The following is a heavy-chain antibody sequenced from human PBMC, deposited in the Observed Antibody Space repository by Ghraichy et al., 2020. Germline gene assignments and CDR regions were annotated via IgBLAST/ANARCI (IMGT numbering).Heavy chain of an antibody. Sequence: GESLNISCAASGFTFSSYAMSWVRQAPGKGLEWVSAISGSGGSTYYADSVKGRFTISRDNSKNTLYLQMNSLRAEDTAVYYCAKERFYGQTSRAFDIWGQGTMVTVSS. CDR1: GFTFSSYA. CDR3: AKERFYGQTSRAFDI. D-gene: IGHD3-3*01. J-gene: IGHJ3*02. V-gene: IGHV3-23*01. CDR2: ISGSGGST.